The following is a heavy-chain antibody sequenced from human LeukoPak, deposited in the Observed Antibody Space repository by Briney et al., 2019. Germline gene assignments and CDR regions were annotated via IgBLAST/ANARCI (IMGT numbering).Heavy chain of an antibody. CDR3: AKIRAPAYDI. CDR1: GGSFSGYY. J-gene: IGHJ3*02. CDR2: INHSGST. V-gene: IGHV4-34*01. Sequence: SETLSLTCAVYGGSFSGYYWSWIRQPPGKGLEWIGEINHSGSTNYNPSLKSRVTISVDTSKNQFSLKLSSVTAADTAVYYCAKIRAPAYDIWGQGTMVTVSS. D-gene: IGHD3-3*02.